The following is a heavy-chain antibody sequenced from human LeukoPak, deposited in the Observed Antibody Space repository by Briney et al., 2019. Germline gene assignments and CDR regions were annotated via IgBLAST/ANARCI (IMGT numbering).Heavy chain of an antibody. CDR3: ARDGMDCSSTSCYYAFDI. V-gene: IGHV1-18*01. CDR1: GYTFTSYG. Sequence: GASVKVSCKASGYTFTSYGISWVRQAPGQGVEWMGWISAYNGNTNYAQKLQGRVTMTTDTSTSTAYMELRSLRSDDTAVYYCARDGMDCSSTSCYYAFDIWGQGTMVTVSS. D-gene: IGHD2-2*01. J-gene: IGHJ3*02. CDR2: ISAYNGNT.